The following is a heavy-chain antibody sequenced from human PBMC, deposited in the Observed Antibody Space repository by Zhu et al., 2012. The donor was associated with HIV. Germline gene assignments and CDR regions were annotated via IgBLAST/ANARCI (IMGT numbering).Heavy chain of an antibody. D-gene: IGHD3-3*01. CDR1: GFIFNNFG. J-gene: IGHJ3*02. CDR2: ISDSGGNT. Sequence: EVQLLESGGGLVQPGGSLRLSCAASGFIFNNFGMSWVRQAPGKGLEWVSGISDSGGNTYNADSVKGRFTISRDNSKNTLYLQVNSLRVEDTAVYYCAKDRITISAFDIWGQGTTVTVSS. CDR3: AKDRITISAFDI. V-gene: IGHV3-23*01.